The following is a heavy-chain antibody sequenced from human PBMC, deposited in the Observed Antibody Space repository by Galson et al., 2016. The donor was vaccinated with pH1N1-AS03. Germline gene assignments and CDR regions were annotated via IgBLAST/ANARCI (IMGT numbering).Heavy chain of an antibody. Sequence: LTCGVYGGSFSGYHWSWVRQSPGKGLEWIGEVNHSGDTNSNPSLNSRVSISVDTSKRQFSLEVYSVTAADTGIYSCVRDAWGYRSPYYAMDVWGQGTTVTVSS. J-gene: IGHJ6*02. CDR3: VRDAWGYRSPYYAMDV. V-gene: IGHV4-34*01. CDR1: GGSFSGYH. D-gene: IGHD5-12*01. CDR2: VNHSGDT.